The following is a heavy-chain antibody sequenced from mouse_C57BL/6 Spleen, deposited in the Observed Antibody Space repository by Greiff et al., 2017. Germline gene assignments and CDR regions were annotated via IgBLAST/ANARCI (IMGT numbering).Heavy chain of an antibody. D-gene: IGHD3-2*02. Sequence: EVQLVESGGGLVKPGGSLKLSCAASGFTFSSYAMSWVRQTPEKRLEWVATISDGGSYTYYPDNVKGRITISRDNAKNNLYLQMSHLKSEDTAMYYCAGHAQATYAMDYWGQGTSVTVSS. CDR3: AGHAQATYAMDY. J-gene: IGHJ4*01. CDR1: GFTFSSYA. CDR2: ISDGGSYT. V-gene: IGHV5-4*01.